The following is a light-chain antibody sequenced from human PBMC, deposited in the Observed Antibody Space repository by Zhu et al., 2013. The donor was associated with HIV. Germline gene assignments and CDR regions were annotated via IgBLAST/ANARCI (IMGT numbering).Light chain of an antibody. Sequence: EIVLTQSPATLSLSPGERATLSCRASQSISSYLVWYQQKPGQAPRLLIYGATTRAAGIPDRFSGIGSGTDFALIISRLEPEDFAIYYCQQYGSSPPYSFGQGTKLDIK. J-gene: IGKJ2*03. CDR2: GAT. CDR3: QQYGSSPPYS. CDR1: QSISSY. V-gene: IGKV3-20*01.